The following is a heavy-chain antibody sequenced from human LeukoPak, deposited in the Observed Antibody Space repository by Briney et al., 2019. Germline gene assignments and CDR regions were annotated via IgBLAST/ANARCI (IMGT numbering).Heavy chain of an antibody. CDR2: INPNSGGT. Sequence: ASVKVSCKASGYTFTSYYMHWVRQAPGQGLEWMGWINPNSGGTNYAQKFQGRVTMTRDTSISTAYMELSRLRSDDTAVYYCARDWITMVRGVISWFDPWGQGTLVTVSS. J-gene: IGHJ5*02. D-gene: IGHD3-10*01. V-gene: IGHV1-2*02. CDR1: GYTFTSYY. CDR3: ARDWITMVRGVISWFDP.